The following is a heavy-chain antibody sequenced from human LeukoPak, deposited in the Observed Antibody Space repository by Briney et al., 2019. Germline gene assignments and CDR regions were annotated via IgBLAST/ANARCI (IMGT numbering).Heavy chain of an antibody. CDR1: GGSFSGYY. CDR3: ARVYDTSASDAFDI. V-gene: IGHV4-34*01. CDR2: INHSGST. Sequence: SETLSLTCAVYGGSFSGYYWSWIRQPPGKGLEWIGEINHSGSTNYNPSLKSRVTISVKTSKNQFSLKLRSVTAADTAVYYCARVYDTSASDAFDIWGQGTMVTVSS. D-gene: IGHD3-22*01. J-gene: IGHJ3*02.